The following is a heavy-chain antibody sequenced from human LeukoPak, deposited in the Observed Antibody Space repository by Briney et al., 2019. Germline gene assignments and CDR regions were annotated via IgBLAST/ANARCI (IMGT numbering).Heavy chain of an antibody. D-gene: IGHD2-2*01. CDR1: GGSISSSSYY. CDR2: IYYSGST. V-gene: IGHV4-39*07. Sequence: SETLSLTCTVSGGSISSSSYYWGWIRQPPGKGLEWIGSIYYSGSTNYNPSLKSRVTISVDTSKNQFSLKLSSVTAADTAVYYCARDKVVPAAIYYYYYMDVWGKGTTVTVS. J-gene: IGHJ6*03. CDR3: ARDKVVPAAIYYYYYMDV.